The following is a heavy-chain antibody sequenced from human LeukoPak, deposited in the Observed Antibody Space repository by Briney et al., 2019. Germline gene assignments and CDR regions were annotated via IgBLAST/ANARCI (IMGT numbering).Heavy chain of an antibody. J-gene: IGHJ4*02. CDR1: GFTFSSYA. D-gene: IGHD3-22*01. CDR3: AKDLKDFTYYYDSSGYYSGVSQDY. CDR2: ISGSGGST. Sequence: PGGSLRLSCAASGFTFSSYAMSWVRQAPGKGLEWVSAISGSGGSTYYADSVKGRFTISRDNSKNTLYLQMNSLRAEDTAVYYCAKDLKDFTYYYDSSGYYSGVSQDYWGQGSLVTVSS. V-gene: IGHV3-23*01.